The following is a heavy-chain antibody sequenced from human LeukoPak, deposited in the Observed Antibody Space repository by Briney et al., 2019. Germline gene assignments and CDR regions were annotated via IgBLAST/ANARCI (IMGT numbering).Heavy chain of an antibody. V-gene: IGHV1-2*02. D-gene: IGHD1-1*01. Sequence: ASVKVSCKASGYTFTGYYMHWVRQAPGQGLEWMGWINPNSGGTNYAQKFQGRVTITRDTSINIAYMELSRLRTDDTVVYYCARSPPTTYHCDYWGQGTLVTVSS. J-gene: IGHJ4*02. CDR3: ARSPPTTYHCDY. CDR2: INPNSGGT. CDR1: GYTFTGYY.